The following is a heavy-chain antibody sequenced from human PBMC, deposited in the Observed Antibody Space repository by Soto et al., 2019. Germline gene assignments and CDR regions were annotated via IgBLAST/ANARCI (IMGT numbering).Heavy chain of an antibody. CDR2: ISYDGSNK. V-gene: IGHV3-30-3*01. CDR3: ARDLDRGYFDY. J-gene: IGHJ4*02. CDR1: VFTFSSYA. Sequence: PGWSLRLSCASSVFTFSSYAMQWGRQAPGKGLEWVAVISYDGSNKYYADSVKGRFTISRDNSKNTLYLQMNSLRAEDTAVYYCARDLDRGYFDYWGQGTLVTVSS.